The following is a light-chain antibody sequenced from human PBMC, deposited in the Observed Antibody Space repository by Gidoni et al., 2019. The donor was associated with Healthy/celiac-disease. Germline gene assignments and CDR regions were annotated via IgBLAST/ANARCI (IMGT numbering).Light chain of an antibody. CDR1: QTISTY. Sequence: DIQMTQSTSSLSASVGDRVTITCRASQTISTYLNWYQQKAGKAPKLLVYAASSVQSGVPARFSGSGYGTGFTLTISRLKPEDSETYYCQQSFSSPRAFXQXTRLEI. CDR2: AAS. J-gene: IGKJ5*01. CDR3: QQSFSSPRA. V-gene: IGKV1-39*01.